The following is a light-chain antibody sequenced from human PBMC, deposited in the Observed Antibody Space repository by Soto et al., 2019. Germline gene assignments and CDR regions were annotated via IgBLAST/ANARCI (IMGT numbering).Light chain of an antibody. V-gene: IGKV1-39*01. CDR2: ASS. J-gene: IGKJ2*01. CDR3: HQSYSTPHT. CDR1: QTIGMY. Sequence: DIQMTQSPSSLSASVGDRVTINCRASQTIGMYLNWYQQEPGKAPKLLIYASSNLESGVPSRFRGSGSGTYFTLTITGLRPEDFATYFCHQSYSTPHTFGQGTKLDIK.